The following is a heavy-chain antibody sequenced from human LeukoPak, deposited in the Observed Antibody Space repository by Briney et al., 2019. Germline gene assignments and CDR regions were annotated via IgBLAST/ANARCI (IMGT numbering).Heavy chain of an antibody. CDR2: MNPNSGNT. CDR1: GYTFTSYD. D-gene: IGHD2-15*01. J-gene: IGHJ4*02. Sequence: GASVKVSCKASGYTFTSYDINWVRQATGQGLEWMGWMNPNSGNTGYAQKFQGRVTITRNTSISTAYMELSSLGSEDTAVYYCARVPLGSNHLDYWGQGTLVTVSS. CDR3: ARVPLGSNHLDY. V-gene: IGHV1-8*03.